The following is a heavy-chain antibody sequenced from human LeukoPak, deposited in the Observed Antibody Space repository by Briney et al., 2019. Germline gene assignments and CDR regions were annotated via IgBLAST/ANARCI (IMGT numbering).Heavy chain of an antibody. CDR3: ARDRSYYYMDV. J-gene: IGHJ6*03. CDR1: GFTFDDCG. CDR2: INWNGGST. Sequence: GGSLRLSCAASGFTFDDCGMSWVRQAPGKGLEWVSAINWNGGSTGYADSVKGRFTISRDNAKNSLYLQMNSLRAEDTALYYCARDRSYYYMDVWGKGTTVTVSS. V-gene: IGHV3-20*04.